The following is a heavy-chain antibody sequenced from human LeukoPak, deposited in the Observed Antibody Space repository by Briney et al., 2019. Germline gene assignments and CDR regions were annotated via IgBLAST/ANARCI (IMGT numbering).Heavy chain of an antibody. CDR1: GFTFSSYW. CDR3: TRDYCSGGSCYGEYFQH. CDR2: IRSKAYGGTT. V-gene: IGHV3-49*03. Sequence: GGSLRLSCAASGFTFSSYWMSWFRQAPGKGLEWVGFIRSKAYGGTTEYAASVKGRFTISRDDSKSIAYLQMNSLKTEDTAVYYCTRDYCSGGSCYGEYFQHWGQGTLVTVSS. D-gene: IGHD2-15*01. J-gene: IGHJ1*01.